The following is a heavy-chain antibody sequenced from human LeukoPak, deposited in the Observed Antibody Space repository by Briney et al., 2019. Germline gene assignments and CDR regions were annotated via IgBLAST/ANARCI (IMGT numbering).Heavy chain of an antibody. V-gene: IGHV1-2*02. CDR1: GYTFTGYY. Sequence: ASVKVSCKASGYTFTGYYMHWVRQAPGQGLEWMGWINPNSGGTNYAQKFQGRVTMTRDTSISTAYMELSRLRSDDTAVYYCARDVTDIAALMGFDPWGQGTLVTVSS. J-gene: IGHJ5*02. D-gene: IGHD6-6*01. CDR2: INPNSGGT. CDR3: ARDVTDIAALMGFDP.